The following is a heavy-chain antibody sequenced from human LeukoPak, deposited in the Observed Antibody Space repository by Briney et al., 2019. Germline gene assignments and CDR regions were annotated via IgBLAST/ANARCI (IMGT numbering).Heavy chain of an antibody. D-gene: IGHD5-12*01. Sequence: GGSLRLSCATSGFTFSSFGLHWVRQAPGKGLEWVAFIRYDGSKKYYADSVKGRFTISRDNSKNTLSLQMHSLRAEDTAVYSCAKGGDITSAVDYWGQGTLVTVSS. CDR1: GFTFSSFG. CDR3: AKGGDITSAVDY. J-gene: IGHJ4*02. V-gene: IGHV3-30*02. CDR2: IRYDGSKK.